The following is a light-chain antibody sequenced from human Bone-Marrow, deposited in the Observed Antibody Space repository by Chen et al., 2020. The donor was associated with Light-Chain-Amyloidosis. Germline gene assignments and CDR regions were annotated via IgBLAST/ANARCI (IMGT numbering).Light chain of an antibody. CDR3: QSADSSGTYEVI. Sequence: SYELTQPPSGSVSPGQPARITCSGEDLPTKYAYWYQQKPGQAPGLVIHRDTERPSGISERFSGSSSGTTATLTISGVQAEDEADYHCQSADSSGTYEVIFGGGTKLTVL. CDR2: RDT. V-gene: IGLV3-25*03. J-gene: IGLJ2*01. CDR1: DLPTKY.